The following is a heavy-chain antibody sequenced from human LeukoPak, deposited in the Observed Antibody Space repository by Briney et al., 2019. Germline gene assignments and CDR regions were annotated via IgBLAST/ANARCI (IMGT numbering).Heavy chain of an antibody. CDR2: IRSKANSYAP. CDR3: TRPRFSGSYYLFDY. V-gene: IGHV3-73*01. J-gene: IGHJ4*02. Sequence: GGSLRLSCAASGFTFSGSAMHWVRQASGIGLEWVGRIRSKANSYAPAYAASVKGRFTISRDDSKNTAYLQMNSLKTEDTAVYYCTRPRFSGSYYLFDYWAREPRSPSPQ. D-gene: IGHD1-26*01. CDR1: GFTFSGSA.